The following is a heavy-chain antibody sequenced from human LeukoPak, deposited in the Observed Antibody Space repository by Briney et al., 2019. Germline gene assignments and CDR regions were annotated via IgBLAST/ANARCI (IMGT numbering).Heavy chain of an antibody. CDR3: AKVYQPSYYDILTGYFDY. CDR2: ISGSGGST. Sequence: GSLRLSCAASGFTFSSYAMSWVRQAPGKGLEWVSAISGSGGSTYYADSVKGRFTISRDNSKNTLYLQMNSLRAEDTAVYYCAKVYQPSYYDILTGYFDYWGQGTLVTVSS. J-gene: IGHJ4*02. CDR1: GFTFSSYA. D-gene: IGHD3-9*01. V-gene: IGHV3-23*01.